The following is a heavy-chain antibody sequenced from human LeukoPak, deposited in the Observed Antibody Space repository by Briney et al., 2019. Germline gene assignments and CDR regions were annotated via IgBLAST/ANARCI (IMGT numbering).Heavy chain of an antibody. D-gene: IGHD3-10*01. J-gene: IGHJ5*02. CDR3: ARETVTMVRGVRWFDP. V-gene: IGHV3-66*01. CDR1: GFTFRSNT. Sequence: GGSLNLSCPPSGFTFRSNTMSWVRQVPGKGLEWASVIYSGGSTYYADSVKGRFTISRNNSKNTLYLQMNSLRAEDTAVYYCARETVTMVRGVRWFDPWGQGTLVTVSS. CDR2: IYSGGST.